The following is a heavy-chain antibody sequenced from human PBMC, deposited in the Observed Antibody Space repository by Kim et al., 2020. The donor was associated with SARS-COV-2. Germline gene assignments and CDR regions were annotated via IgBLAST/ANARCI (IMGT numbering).Heavy chain of an antibody. CDR2: LSGSGSTI. V-gene: IGHV3-11*01. Sequence: GGSLRLSCAASGFTFSDYYMSWIRQAPGKGLEWLSYLSGSGSTIYYADSVKGRFTISRDNAKNSLYLQMNSLRAEDTAVYYCARVGSGYYSYWYFDLWGRGTLVTVSS. CDR1: GFTFSDYY. J-gene: IGHJ2*01. D-gene: IGHD3-22*01. CDR3: ARVGSGYYSYWYFDL.